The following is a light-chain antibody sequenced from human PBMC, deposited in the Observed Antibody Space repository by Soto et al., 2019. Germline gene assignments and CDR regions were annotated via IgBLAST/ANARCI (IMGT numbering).Light chain of an antibody. CDR3: RQYDKWPSIT. CDR2: GAS. V-gene: IGKV3-15*01. Sequence: ETVMTQSPAILSVSPGERATLSCRASQRVSTNLAWYQQKPGQAPRLLIYGASTRAIGIPARFSGSGSGTEFTLSISSLQSEDFAVYYCRQYDKWPSITFGQGTRLEIK. J-gene: IGKJ5*01. CDR1: QRVSTN.